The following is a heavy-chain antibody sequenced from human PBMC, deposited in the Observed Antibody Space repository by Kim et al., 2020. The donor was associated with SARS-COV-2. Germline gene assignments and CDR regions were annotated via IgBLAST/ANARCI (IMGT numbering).Heavy chain of an antibody. CDR3: ARAIDVAAAGTSWFDP. D-gene: IGHD6-13*01. V-gene: IGHV4-4*02. CDR1: GGSISSSNW. CDR2: IYHSGST. J-gene: IGHJ5*02. Sequence: SGTLSLTCAVSGGSISSSNWWSWVRQPPGKGLEWIGEIYHSGSTNYNPSLKSRVTISVDKSKNQFSLKLSSVTAADTAVYYCARAIDVAAAGTSWFDPWGQGTLVTVSS.